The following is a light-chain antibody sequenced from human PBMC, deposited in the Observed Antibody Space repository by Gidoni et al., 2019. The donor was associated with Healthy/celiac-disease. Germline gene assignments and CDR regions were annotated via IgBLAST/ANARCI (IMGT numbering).Light chain of an antibody. Sequence: IAITPSPDSLAVSLGERATNNCKSSQSVLYNSNNKNYFAWYQQKPRQSPKLLISGASTRGSGVPDRFSGGGSRADFTLTISSLQAEDVAVYCCQQYYSAPLTFGEGTKVEIK. CDR2: GAS. V-gene: IGKV4-1*01. J-gene: IGKJ4*01. CDR1: QSVLYNSNNKNY. CDR3: QQYYSAPLT.